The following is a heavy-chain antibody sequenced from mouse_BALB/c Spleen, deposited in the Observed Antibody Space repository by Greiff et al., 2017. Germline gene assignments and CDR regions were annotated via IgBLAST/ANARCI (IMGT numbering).Heavy chain of an antibody. CDR3: ARFPSPFLRLFAY. CDR1: GYTFTSYW. Sequence: VKLQQPGAELVKPGASVKLSCKASGYTFTSYWMQWVKQRPGQGLEWIGAIYPGDGDTRYTQKFKGKATLTADKSSSTAYMQLSSLTSEDSAVYYCARFPSPFLRLFAYWGQGTLVTVSA. V-gene: IGHV1-87*01. J-gene: IGHJ3*01. CDR2: IYPGDGDT. D-gene: IGHD1-2*01.